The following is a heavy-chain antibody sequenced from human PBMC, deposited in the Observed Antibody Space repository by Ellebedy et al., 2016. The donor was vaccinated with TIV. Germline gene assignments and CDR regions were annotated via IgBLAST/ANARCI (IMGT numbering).Heavy chain of an antibody. Sequence: GESLKISXAASGFTFSSYAMSWVRQAPGKGLEWVSAISGSGGSTYYADSVKGRFTISRDNSKNTLYLQMNSLRAEDTAVYYCARDWDSSGWIDYWGQGTLVTVSS. J-gene: IGHJ4*02. V-gene: IGHV3-23*01. D-gene: IGHD6-19*01. CDR1: GFTFSSYA. CDR2: ISGSGGST. CDR3: ARDWDSSGWIDY.